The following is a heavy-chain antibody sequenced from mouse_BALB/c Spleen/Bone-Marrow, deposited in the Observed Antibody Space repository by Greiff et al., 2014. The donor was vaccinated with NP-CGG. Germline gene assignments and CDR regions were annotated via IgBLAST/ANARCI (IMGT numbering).Heavy chain of an antibody. J-gene: IGHJ3*01. CDR3: ARSRDGYDSFAY. CDR1: GYTFTSYW. V-gene: IGHV1-7*01. CDR2: INPSTGYT. D-gene: IGHD2-2*01. Sequence: QVQLQQSGAELAKPGASVKMSCKASGYTFTSYWMHWVKQRPGPGLEWIGYINPSTGYTEYNQKFKDKATLTADKSSSTAYMQLSSLTSEDSAVYYCARSRDGYDSFAYWGQGTLVTVSA.